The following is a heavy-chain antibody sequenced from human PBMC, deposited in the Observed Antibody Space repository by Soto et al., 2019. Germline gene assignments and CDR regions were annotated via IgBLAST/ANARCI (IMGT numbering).Heavy chain of an antibody. V-gene: IGHV1-69*06. CDR1: GGTFSSYA. CDR3: ARAAGIAAAKNAYYYYYGMDV. D-gene: IGHD6-13*01. CDR2: IIPIFGTA. J-gene: IGHJ6*02. Sequence: QVQLVQSGAEVKKTGSSVKVSCKASGGTFSSYAISWVRQAPGQGLEWMGGIIPIFGTANYAQKFQGRVTITADKSTSTAYMELSSLRSEDTAVYYCARAAGIAAAKNAYYYYYGMDVWGQGTTVTVSS.